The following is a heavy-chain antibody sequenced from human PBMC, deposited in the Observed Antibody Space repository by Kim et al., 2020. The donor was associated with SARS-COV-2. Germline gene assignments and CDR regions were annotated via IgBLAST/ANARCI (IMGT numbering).Heavy chain of an antibody. V-gene: IGHV1-69*13. CDR1: GGTFSSYA. D-gene: IGHD3-22*01. CDR2: IIPIFGTA. Sequence: SVKVSCKASGGTFSSYAISWVRQAPGQGLEWMGGIIPIFGTANYAQKFQGRVTITADESTSTAYMELSSLRSEDTAVYYCASSRTYYYDSSGYFDYWGQGTLVTVSS. J-gene: IGHJ4*02. CDR3: ASSRTYYYDSSGYFDY.